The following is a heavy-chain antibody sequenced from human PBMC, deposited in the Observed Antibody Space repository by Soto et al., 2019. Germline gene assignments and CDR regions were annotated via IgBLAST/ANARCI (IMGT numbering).Heavy chain of an antibody. CDR2: ISGSGGST. Sequence: EVQLLESGGGLVQPGGSLRLSCAASGFTFSSYAMRWVRQAPGKGLEWVSAISGSGGSTYYADSVKGRCTISRDNSKNTLYLQLNSLRAGATDVYYCAKGATGHYYYGMDVWGQGTTVTVSS. CDR3: AKGATGHYYYGMDV. D-gene: IGHD1-26*01. J-gene: IGHJ6*02. V-gene: IGHV3-23*01. CDR1: GFTFSSYA.